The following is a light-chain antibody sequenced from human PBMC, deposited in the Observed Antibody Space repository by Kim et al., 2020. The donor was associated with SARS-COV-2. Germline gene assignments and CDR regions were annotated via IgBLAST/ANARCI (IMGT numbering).Light chain of an antibody. CDR1: QSVSIN. CDR2: GAS. J-gene: IGKJ4*01. CDR3: HQYNNWPLT. Sequence: EIVMTQSPATLSMSPGERATLSCRASQSVSINLAWYQQKPGQAPRLLIYGASTRATGIPARFSGSGSGTQFTLTISSLQSEDFAVYYCHQYNNWPLTFGGGTKVDIK. V-gene: IGKV3-15*01.